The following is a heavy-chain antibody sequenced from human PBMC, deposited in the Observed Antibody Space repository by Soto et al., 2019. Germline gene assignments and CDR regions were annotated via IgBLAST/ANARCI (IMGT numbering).Heavy chain of an antibody. CDR3: ARPGSQDYFDY. J-gene: IGHJ4*02. D-gene: IGHD3-10*01. CDR2: ISSSSSYI. CDR1: GFTFSSYS. Sequence: EVQLVESGGGLVKPGGSLRLSCAASGFTFSSYSMNWVRQAPGKGLEWVSSISSSSSYIYYADSVKGRFTIARDNAKNSLYLQMNSLRAEDTAVYYCARPGSQDYFDYWGQGTLVTVSS. V-gene: IGHV3-21*01.